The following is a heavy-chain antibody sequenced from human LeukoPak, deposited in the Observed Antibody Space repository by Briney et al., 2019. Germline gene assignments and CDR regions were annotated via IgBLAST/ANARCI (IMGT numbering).Heavy chain of an antibody. V-gene: IGHV1-2*04. J-gene: IGHJ4*02. D-gene: IGHD6-13*01. CDR2: INPNSGGT. CDR3: ARGPKGPSVYSSSWYY. CDR1: GYTFTGCY. Sequence: EASVKVSCKASGYTFTGCYMHWVRQAPGQGLEWMGWINPNSGGTNYAQKFQGWVTMTRDTSISTAYMELSRLRSDDTAVYYCARGPKGPSVYSSSWYYWGQGTLATVSS.